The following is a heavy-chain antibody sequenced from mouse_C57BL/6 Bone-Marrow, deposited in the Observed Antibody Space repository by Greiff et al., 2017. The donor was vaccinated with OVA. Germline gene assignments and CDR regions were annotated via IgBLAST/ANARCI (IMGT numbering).Heavy chain of an antibody. CDR3: ASHYYGSDY. CDR1: GYSFTGYY. J-gene: IGHJ2*01. V-gene: IGHV1-42*01. Sequence: EVQLQQSGPELVKPGASVKISCKASGYSFTGYYMNWVKQSPEKSLEWIGEINPSTGGTTYNQKFKAKATLTVDKSSSTAYMQLTSLTSEDSAVYYCASHYYGSDYWGQGTTLTVSS. CDR2: INPSTGGT. D-gene: IGHD1-1*01.